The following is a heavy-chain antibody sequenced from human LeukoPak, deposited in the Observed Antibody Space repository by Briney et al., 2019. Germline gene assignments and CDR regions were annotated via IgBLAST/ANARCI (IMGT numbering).Heavy chain of an antibody. D-gene: IGHD5-18*01. Sequence: GGSLRLSCAASGFTFDDYAMHWVREAPGKGLEWISLISGDSHSTFYADSVKGRFTISRDNSKNTLYLQMNSVRNDDTALYYCARDTEGYIYGYYYYGMDVWGQGTTVTVSS. CDR1: GFTFDDYA. CDR2: ISGDSHST. V-gene: IGHV3-43*02. CDR3: ARDTEGYIYGYYYYGMDV. J-gene: IGHJ6*02.